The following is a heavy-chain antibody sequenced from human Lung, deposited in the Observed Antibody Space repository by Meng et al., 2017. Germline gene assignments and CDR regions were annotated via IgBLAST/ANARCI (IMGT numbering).Heavy chain of an antibody. V-gene: IGHV4-34*02. CDR3: VRRTYSSGWYFDY. Sequence: QVHLQSLGAGLLKPSETLSLTCAVYGGSFSGYYWSWIRQPPGKGLEWIGEIIDSGSTNYNPSLKSRVTISVDTSKNQLSLRVTSVTAADRAVYYCVRRTYSSGWYFDYWGQGTLVTVSS. CDR2: IIDSGST. D-gene: IGHD6-19*01. J-gene: IGHJ4*02. CDR1: GGSFSGYY.